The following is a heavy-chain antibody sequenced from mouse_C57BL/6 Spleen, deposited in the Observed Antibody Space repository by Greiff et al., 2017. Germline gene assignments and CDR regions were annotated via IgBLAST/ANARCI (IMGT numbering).Heavy chain of an antibody. Sequence: QVQLQQPGAELVRPGSSVKLSCKASGYTFTSYWMDWVKQRPGQGLEWIGNIYPSDSETHYNQKFKDKATLTVDKSSSTAYMQLSSLTSEDSAVYYCARSRNYSGSSYRYFDVWGTGTTVTVSS. V-gene: IGHV1-61*01. J-gene: IGHJ1*03. CDR1: GYTFTSYW. CDR2: IYPSDSET. CDR3: ARSRNYSGSSYRYFDV. D-gene: IGHD1-1*01.